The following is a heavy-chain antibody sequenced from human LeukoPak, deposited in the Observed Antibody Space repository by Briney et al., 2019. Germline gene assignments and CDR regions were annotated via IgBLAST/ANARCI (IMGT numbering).Heavy chain of an antibody. J-gene: IGHJ3*02. CDR2: INWNGGST. D-gene: IGHD1-26*01. Sequence: GGSLRLSCAASGFTFDDYGMSWVRQAPGKGLEWVSGINWNGGSTGYADSVKGRFNISRDNAKNSLYLQMNSLRAEDTAVNYCARAVGATDAFDIWGQGTMVTVSS. V-gene: IGHV3-20*04. CDR1: GFTFDDYG. CDR3: ARAVGATDAFDI.